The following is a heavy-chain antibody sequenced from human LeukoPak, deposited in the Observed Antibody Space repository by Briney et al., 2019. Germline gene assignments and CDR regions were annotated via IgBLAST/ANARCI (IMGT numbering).Heavy chain of an antibody. J-gene: IGHJ4*02. V-gene: IGHV4-39*01. CDR3: ARQDYYDSSGYYRY. Sequence: SETLSLTCTVSGGSISSSSYYWGWIRQPPGKGLEWIGSIYYSGSTYYNPSLKSRVTISVDTSKNQFSPKLSSVTAADTAVYYCARQDYYDSSGYYRYWGQGTLVTVSS. D-gene: IGHD3-22*01. CDR1: GGSISSSSYY. CDR2: IYYSGST.